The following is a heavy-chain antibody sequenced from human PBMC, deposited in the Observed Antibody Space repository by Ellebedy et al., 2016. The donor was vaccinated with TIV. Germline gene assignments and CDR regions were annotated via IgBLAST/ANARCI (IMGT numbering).Heavy chain of an antibody. D-gene: IGHD3-10*01. V-gene: IGHV3-11*05. CDR2: ISSSSSYT. J-gene: IGHJ5*02. Sequence: GGSLRLSXAASGFTFSDYYMSWIRQAPGKGLEWVSYISSSSSYTNYADSVKGRFTISRDNAKNSLYLQMNSLRAEDTAVYYCARGELDYYGSGSYRLVDPWGQGTLVTVSS. CDR1: GFTFSDYY. CDR3: ARGELDYYGSGSYRLVDP.